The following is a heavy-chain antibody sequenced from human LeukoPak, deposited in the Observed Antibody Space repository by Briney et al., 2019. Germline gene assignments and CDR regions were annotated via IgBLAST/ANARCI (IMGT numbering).Heavy chain of an antibody. V-gene: IGHV3-15*01. J-gene: IGHJ4*02. CDR2: IKSKTDGGTT. Sequence: GGSLRLSCAASGFTFNNGWMNWVRQAPGKGLEWVGRIKSKTDGGTTDYAAPVKGRFTISRDDSKNTLYLQMNSLKTEDTAVXXXXXXXXXXXXYGISALGYWGQGTLVTVSS. D-gene: IGHD3-16*01. CDR1: GFTFNNGW. CDR3: XXXXXXXXXYGISALGY.